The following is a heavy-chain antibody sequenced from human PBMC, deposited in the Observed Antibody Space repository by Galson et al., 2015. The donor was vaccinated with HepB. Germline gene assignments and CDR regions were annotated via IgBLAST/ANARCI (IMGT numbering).Heavy chain of an antibody. Sequence: SCAATGFTFSSYAMSWVRQAPGKGLEWVSAISGSGGSTYYADSVKGRFTISRDNSKNTLYLQMNSLRAEDTAVYYCAKDWDHYCSSTSCPIRGWYFDLWGRGTLVTVSS. J-gene: IGHJ2*01. D-gene: IGHD2-2*01. V-gene: IGHV3-23*01. CDR1: GFTFSSYA. CDR3: AKDWDHYCSSTSCPIRGWYFDL. CDR2: ISGSGGST.